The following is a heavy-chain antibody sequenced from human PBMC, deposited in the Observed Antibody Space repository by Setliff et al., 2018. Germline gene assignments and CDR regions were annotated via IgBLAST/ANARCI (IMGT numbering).Heavy chain of an antibody. CDR1: GFSISSGYY. CDR2: IHHSGTT. J-gene: IGHJ4*02. V-gene: IGHV4-38-2*01. CDR3: AICRYQVPYNY. Sequence: NPSETLSLTCAVSGFSISSGYYWGWIRQPPGKGLEWIVNIHHSGTTYYNPSLKSRVTISVDTSKNQFSLRLSSVTAADTAVYYCAICRYQVPYNYWGQGSLVTVSS. D-gene: IGHD2-2*01.